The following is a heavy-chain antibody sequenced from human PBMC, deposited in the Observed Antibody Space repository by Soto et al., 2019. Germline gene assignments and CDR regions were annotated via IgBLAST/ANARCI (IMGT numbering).Heavy chain of an antibody. Sequence: GGSLRLSCAASGFTFGSYSMTWVRQTPGRGLEWVSSISGSSDLIYYADSVKGRFIVSRDNSKNTVYLQMNSLRAEDTAMYYCAKGGVITLKDYWGQGTLVTV. CDR3: AKGGVITLKDY. D-gene: IGHD2-21*01. CDR2: ISGSSDLI. CDR1: GFTFGSYS. V-gene: IGHV3-23*01. J-gene: IGHJ4*02.